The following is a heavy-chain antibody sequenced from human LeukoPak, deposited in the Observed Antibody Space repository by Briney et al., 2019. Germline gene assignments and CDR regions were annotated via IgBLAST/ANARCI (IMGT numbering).Heavy chain of an antibody. J-gene: IGHJ3*02. Sequence: PSETLSLTCAVYGGSFSGYYWSWIRQPPGKGLEWIGEINHSGSTNYNPSLKSRVTISVDTSKNQFSLRLTSVTAADTAVYYCARESSSTYYLDAFDMWGQGTMVTVSS. D-gene: IGHD3-22*01. CDR3: ARESSSTYYLDAFDM. V-gene: IGHV4-34*01. CDR2: INHSGST. CDR1: GGSFSGYY.